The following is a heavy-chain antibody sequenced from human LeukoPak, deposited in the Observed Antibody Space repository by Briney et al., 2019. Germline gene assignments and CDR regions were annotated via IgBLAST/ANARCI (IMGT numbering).Heavy chain of an antibody. V-gene: IGHV4-31*03. J-gene: IGHJ5*02. CDR2: IYYSGST. D-gene: IGHD3-22*01. CDR1: GGSISSGGYY. Sequence: KPSQTLSLTCTVSGGSISSGGYYWSWIRQHPGKGLEWIGYIYYSGSTYYNPSLKSRVTISVDTSKNQFSLKLSSVTAADTAVYYCAVSPPSHYYDTSGFDPWGQGTPVTVSS. CDR3: AVSPPSHYYDTSGFDP.